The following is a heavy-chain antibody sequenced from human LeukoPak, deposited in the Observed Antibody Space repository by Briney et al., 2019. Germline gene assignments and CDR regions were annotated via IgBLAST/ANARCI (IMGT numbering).Heavy chain of an antibody. V-gene: IGHV1-69*05. Sequence: GASVKVSCKASGGTFSSYAISWVRQAPGQGVEWMGGIIPIFGTANYAQKFQGRVTITTDESTSTAYMELSSLRSEDTAVYYCARGRDYSSPTWDYWGQGTLVTVSS. J-gene: IGHJ4*02. CDR1: GGTFSSYA. CDR2: IIPIFGTA. CDR3: ARGRDYSSPTWDY. D-gene: IGHD6-13*01.